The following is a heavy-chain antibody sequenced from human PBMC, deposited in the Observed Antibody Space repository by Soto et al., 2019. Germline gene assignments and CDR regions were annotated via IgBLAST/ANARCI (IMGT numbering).Heavy chain of an antibody. CDR2: IYYSGST. D-gene: IGHD4-17*01. V-gene: IGHV4-59*01. CDR1: GGSISSYY. CDR3: ARARWAKNWFDP. Sequence: SETLSLTCTVSGGSISSYYWSWIRQPPGKGLEWIGYIYYSGSTNYNPSLKSRVTISVDTSKNQFSLKLSSVTAADTAVYYCARARWAKNWFDPWGQGTLVTAPQ. J-gene: IGHJ5*02.